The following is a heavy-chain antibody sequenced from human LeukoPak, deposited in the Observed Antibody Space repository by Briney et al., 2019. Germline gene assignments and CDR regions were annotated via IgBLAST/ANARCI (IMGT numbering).Heavy chain of an antibody. J-gene: IGHJ4*02. Sequence: GGSLRLSCAASGFTFSDYYMSWIRQAPGKGLEWVGFIRSKAYGGTTEYAASVKGGFTISRDDSKSIAYLQMNSLKTEDTAVYYCTRSYDSSGYVDYWGQGTLVTVSS. CDR2: IRSKAYGGTT. CDR1: GFTFSDYY. CDR3: TRSYDSSGYVDY. D-gene: IGHD3-22*01. V-gene: IGHV3-49*03.